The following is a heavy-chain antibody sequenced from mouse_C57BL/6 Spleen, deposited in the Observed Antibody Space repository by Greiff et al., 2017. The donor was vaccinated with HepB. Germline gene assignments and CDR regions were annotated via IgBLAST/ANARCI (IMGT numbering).Heavy chain of an antibody. J-gene: IGHJ1*03. D-gene: IGHD1-1*01. V-gene: IGHV1-54*01. CDR3: ARRGITTLYFDV. CDR1: GYAFTNYL. CDR2: INPGSGGT. Sequence: QVQLQQSGAELVRPGTSVKVSCKASGYAFTNYLIEWVKQRPGQGLEWIGVINPGSGGTNYNEKFKGKATLTADKSSSTAYMQLSSLTSEDSAVYFCARRGITTLYFDVWGTGTTVTVSS.